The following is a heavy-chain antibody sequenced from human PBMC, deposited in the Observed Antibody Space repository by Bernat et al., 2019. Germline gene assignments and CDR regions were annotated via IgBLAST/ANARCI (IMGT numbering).Heavy chain of an antibody. V-gene: IGHV3-48*03. CDR1: GFTFSDYE. J-gene: IGHJ3*02. CDR3: ARVKGMTIFRAFDI. Sequence: EVQLVESGGGLVQPGGSLRLSCAASGFTFSDYEMNWVRQAPGQGLEWVSHISRTGSTIYYADYVQGRFSMSRDNARNSLYLQMNSLRDEDTAVYYCARVKGMTIFRAFDIGGQGTMVTVSS. D-gene: IGHD3-3*01. CDR2: ISRTGSTI.